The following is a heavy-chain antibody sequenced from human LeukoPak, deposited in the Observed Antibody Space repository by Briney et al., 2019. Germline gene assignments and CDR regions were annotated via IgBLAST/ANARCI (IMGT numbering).Heavy chain of an antibody. Sequence: GGSLRLSCAASGFTFSSYEMNWVRQAPGKGLEWVSYISSSGSTIYYADSVKGRFTISRDNAKNSLYLQMNSLRAEDTAVYYCAESGWYLMDVWGQGTTVTVSS. J-gene: IGHJ6*02. CDR2: ISSSGSTI. V-gene: IGHV3-48*03. CDR1: GFTFSSYE. CDR3: AESGWYLMDV. D-gene: IGHD6-19*01.